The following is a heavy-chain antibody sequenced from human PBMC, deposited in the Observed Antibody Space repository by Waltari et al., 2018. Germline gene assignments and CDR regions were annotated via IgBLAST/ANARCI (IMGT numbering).Heavy chain of an antibody. CDR3: ARDAKCSSTSCPYYFDY. CDR1: GGSISSGSYY. CDR2: IYTSGST. D-gene: IGHD2-2*01. J-gene: IGHJ4*02. V-gene: IGHV4-61*02. Sequence: QVQLQESGPGLVKPSQTLSLTCTVSGGSISSGSYYCSWIRQPAGKGLEWIGRIYTSGSTNYNPSLKSRVTISVDTSKNQFSLKLSSVTAADTAVYYCARDAKCSSTSCPYYFDYWGQGTLVTVSS.